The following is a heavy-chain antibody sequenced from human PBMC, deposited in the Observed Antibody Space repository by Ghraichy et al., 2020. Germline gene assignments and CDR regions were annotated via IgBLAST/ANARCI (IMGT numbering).Heavy chain of an antibody. J-gene: IGHJ6*02. CDR3: AKDRHIAAAGTSRGYYSGMDV. V-gene: IGHV3-23*01. Sequence: GGSLRLSCAASGFTFSSYAMSWVRQAPGKGLEWVSSISGSGGSTYYAASVKGRLTTSTDNSKNTLYLQMNSLRAEDTAVYYCAKDRHIAAAGTSRGYYSGMDVGGLGTTVTVSS. CDR2: ISGSGGST. CDR1: GFTFSSYA. D-gene: IGHD6-13*01.